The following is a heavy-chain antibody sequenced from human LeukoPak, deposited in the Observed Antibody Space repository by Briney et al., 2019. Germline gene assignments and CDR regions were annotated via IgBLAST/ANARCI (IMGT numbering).Heavy chain of an antibody. CDR3: AKVSGYYYDSSGYYPDY. V-gene: IGHV3-23*01. CDR1: GFTSRSSA. Sequence: GGSLRLSCAASGFTSRSSAMRWVRPAPGKGLEWVSGRGGSSGSTFGADSVKGRFIISRDNSRNTLYLQMTSLRAEDTAVYYCAKVSGYYYDSSGYYPDYWGQGTLVTVSS. D-gene: IGHD3-22*01. J-gene: IGHJ4*02. CDR2: RGGSSGST.